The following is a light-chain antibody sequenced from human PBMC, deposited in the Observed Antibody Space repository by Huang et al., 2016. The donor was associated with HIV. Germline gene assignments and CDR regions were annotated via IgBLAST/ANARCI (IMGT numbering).Light chain of an antibody. CDR1: QTVNSN. CDR3: QQYNNWLA. CDR2: GAS. V-gene: IGKV3-15*01. Sequence: EIVMTQSSATLSVSQVESATLSCRASQTVNSNLDWYQHKPGHAPRLLIYGASTRATGVPARFSGSGSETKFTLTISRLQSEDFAVYYCQQYNNWLAFGQGTKVEIK. J-gene: IGKJ1*01.